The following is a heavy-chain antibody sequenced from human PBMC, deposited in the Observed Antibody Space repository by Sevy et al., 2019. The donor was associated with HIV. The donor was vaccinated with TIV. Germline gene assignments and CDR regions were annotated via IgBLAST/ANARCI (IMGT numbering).Heavy chain of an antibody. V-gene: IGHV3-9*01. J-gene: IGHJ3*02. Sequence: GGSLRLSCTTSGFTFSSYAMHWVRQAPGKGLEWVSGINWNSGTTDYADSVKRRFTISRDNAENSLFLQMTSLRPEDTGLYYCAKVGPTFFIRWGAFDMWGQGTMVTVSS. CDR3: AKVGPTFFIRWGAFDM. CDR1: GFTFSSYA. D-gene: IGHD7-27*01. CDR2: INWNSGTT.